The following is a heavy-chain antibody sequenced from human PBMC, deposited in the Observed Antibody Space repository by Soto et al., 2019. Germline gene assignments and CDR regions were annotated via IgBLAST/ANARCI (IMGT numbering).Heavy chain of an antibody. CDR3: ARDLGYYDSSGYYSGPVSSFDI. V-gene: IGHV1-69*13. CDR2: IIPIFGTA. J-gene: IGHJ3*02. Sequence: SVKVSCKASGGTFSSYAISWVRQAPGQGLEWMGGIIPIFGTANYAQKFQGRVTITADESTSTAYMELSSLRSEDTAVYYCARDLGYYDSSGYYSGPVSSFDIWGQGTMDTVSS. D-gene: IGHD3-22*01. CDR1: GGTFSSYA.